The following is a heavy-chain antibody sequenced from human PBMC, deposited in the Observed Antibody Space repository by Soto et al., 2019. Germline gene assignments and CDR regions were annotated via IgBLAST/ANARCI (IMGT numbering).Heavy chain of an antibody. Sequence: QVPLVQSGAEVKKPGASVKVSCKASGYTFTSYGISWVRQAPGQGLEWMGWISAYNGNTNYAQKLQGRVTMTTDTSTSTAYMELRSLRSDDTAVYYCARGYCSSTSCYEISAFDIWGQGTMVTVSS. J-gene: IGHJ3*02. CDR2: ISAYNGNT. CDR3: ARGYCSSTSCYEISAFDI. D-gene: IGHD2-2*01. CDR1: GYTFTSYG. V-gene: IGHV1-18*01.